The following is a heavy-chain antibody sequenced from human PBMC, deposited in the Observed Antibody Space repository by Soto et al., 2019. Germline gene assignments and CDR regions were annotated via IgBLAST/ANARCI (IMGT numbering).Heavy chain of an antibody. CDR2: ISYDGSNK. D-gene: IGHD2-15*01. CDR3: AKDLGYCSGGSCYSSPLDY. V-gene: IGHV3-30*18. CDR1: GFTFSSYG. Sequence: GGSLRLSCAASGFTFSSYGMHWVRQAPGKGLEWVAVISYDGSNKYYADSVKGRFTISRDNSKNTLYLQMSSLRAEDTAVYYCAKDLGYCSGGSCYSSPLDYWGQGTLVTVSS. J-gene: IGHJ4*02.